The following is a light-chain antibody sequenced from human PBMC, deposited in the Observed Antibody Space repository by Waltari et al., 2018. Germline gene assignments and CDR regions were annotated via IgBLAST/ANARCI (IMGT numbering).Light chain of an antibody. CDR1: QGISSY. V-gene: IGKV1-8*01. J-gene: IGKJ1*01. CDR2: AAS. Sequence: AIRMTQSPSSFSASTGDRVTITCRASQGISSYLAWYQQKPGKDPNLLISAASTLPSGVPSRFSGSGSGTDFTLTISRLQSEDFATYYCQQYYSYPPTFGQGTKVEFK. CDR3: QQYYSYPPT.